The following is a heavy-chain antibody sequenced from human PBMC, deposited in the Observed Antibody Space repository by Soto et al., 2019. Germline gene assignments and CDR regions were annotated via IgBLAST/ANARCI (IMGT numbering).Heavy chain of an antibody. CDR2: IYYSGES. Sequence: QVQLQESGPGLVKPSETLSLPCTVSGDSISRYYWSWIRLSPGKGLEWIGYIYYSGESNYNPSVKSRVTISVDRTKNQFSLKLSSVTAAEMAVYYCARDQGGEFLKGSGMDVWGQGTTVTVSS. J-gene: IGHJ6*02. CDR1: GDSISRYY. D-gene: IGHD3-10*01. CDR3: ARDQGGEFLKGSGMDV. V-gene: IGHV4-59*01.